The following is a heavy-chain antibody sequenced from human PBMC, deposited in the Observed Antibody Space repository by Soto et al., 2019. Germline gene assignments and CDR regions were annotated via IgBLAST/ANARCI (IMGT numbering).Heavy chain of an antibody. V-gene: IGHV3-30-3*01. D-gene: IGHD1-7*01. CDR2: ISYDGSNK. CDR1: GFTFSSYA. CDR3: ARDLSYNWNSMSLGY. Sequence: QVQLVESGGGVVQPGRSLRLSCAASGFTFSSYAMHWVRQAPGKGLEWVAVISYDGSNKYYADSVKGRFTIYRDNSKNTLYLQMNSLRAEDTAVYYCARDLSYNWNSMSLGYWGQGTLVTVSS. J-gene: IGHJ4*02.